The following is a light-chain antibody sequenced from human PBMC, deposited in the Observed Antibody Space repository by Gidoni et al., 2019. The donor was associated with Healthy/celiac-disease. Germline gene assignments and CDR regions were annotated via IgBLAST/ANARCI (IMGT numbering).Light chain of an antibody. Sequence: AIRLTQSPSSFSASTGDRVTITCRASQCISSYFAWYQQKPGKAPKLLIYAASTLQSGVPSRFSGSGAGTDFTLTISCLQSEDFATYYCQQYYSYPPAFGQGTKVEIK. CDR2: AAS. V-gene: IGKV1-8*01. CDR1: QCISSY. J-gene: IGKJ1*01. CDR3: QQYYSYPPA.